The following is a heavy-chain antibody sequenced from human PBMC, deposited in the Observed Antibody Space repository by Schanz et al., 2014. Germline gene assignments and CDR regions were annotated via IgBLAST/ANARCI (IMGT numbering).Heavy chain of an antibody. CDR1: GYTFTGHH. D-gene: IGHD6-13*01. Sequence: QVQLVQSGAEVKKPGASVKVSCKASGYTFTGHHMHWVRQAPGQGLEWMGWISAYNGNTNYAQKLQGRVTMTTDTSTSTAYMELRSLRSDDTAVYYCARDNLVSSSWYNYYGMDVWGQGTTVTVSS. CDR3: ARDNLVSSSWYNYYGMDV. CDR2: ISAYNGNT. V-gene: IGHV1-18*04. J-gene: IGHJ6*02.